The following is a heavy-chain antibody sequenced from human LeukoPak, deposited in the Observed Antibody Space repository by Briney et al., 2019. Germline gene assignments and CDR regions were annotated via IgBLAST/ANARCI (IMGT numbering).Heavy chain of an antibody. CDR1: GYNFINYA. CDR2: INPYNGNS. V-gene: IGHV1-18*01. J-gene: IGHJ3*02. D-gene: IGHD1-26*01. Sequence: ASVKVSCKASGYNFINYAISWVRQAPGQGLEWMGWINPYNGNSKYAQKFQGRVTMTEDTSTDTDYMELSRLRSDDTAVYYCAINSGSYSDAFDIWGQGTMVTVSS. CDR3: AINSGSYSDAFDI.